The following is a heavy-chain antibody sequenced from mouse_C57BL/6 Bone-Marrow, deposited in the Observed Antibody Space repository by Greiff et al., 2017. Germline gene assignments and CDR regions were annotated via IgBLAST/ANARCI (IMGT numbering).Heavy chain of an antibody. J-gene: IGHJ3*01. V-gene: IGHV1-81*01. CDR1: GYTFTSYG. D-gene: IGHD5-2*01. CDR2: IYPRSGNT. CDR3: AREDLLLFAY. Sequence: QVQLQQSGAELARPGASVKLSCKASGYTFTSYGISWVKQRTGQGLEWIGEIYPRSGNTYYNEKFKGKATLTADKSSSTAYMELRSLTSEDSAVYFCAREDLLLFAYWGQGTLVTVSA.